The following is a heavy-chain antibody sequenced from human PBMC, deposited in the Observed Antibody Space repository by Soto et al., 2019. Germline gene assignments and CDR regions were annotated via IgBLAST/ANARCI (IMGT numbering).Heavy chain of an antibody. D-gene: IGHD3-10*01. Sequence: PSATLSLTGTGSGGSIISYYWIWIRQPPGKGLEWIGYIYYSGSTNYNPSLKSRVTISVDTSKNQFSLKLSSVTAADTAVYYCVRAHALGFSNWFDPWGRGTLVTVSS. CDR1: GGSIISYY. CDR3: VRAHALGFSNWFDP. V-gene: IGHV4-59*01. CDR2: IYYSGST. J-gene: IGHJ5*02.